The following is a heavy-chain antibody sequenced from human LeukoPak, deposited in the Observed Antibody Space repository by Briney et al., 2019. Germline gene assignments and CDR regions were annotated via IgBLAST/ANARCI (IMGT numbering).Heavy chain of an antibody. V-gene: IGHV4-31*03. Sequence: SETLSLTCTVSGGSISSGGYYWSWIRQHPGKGLEWIGYIYYSGSTYYNPSLKSRVTISVDTSKNQFSLKLSSVTAADTAVYYCARTNPYYDFWSGYPNDYRGQGTLVTVSS. J-gene: IGHJ4*02. CDR3: ARTNPYYDFWSGYPNDY. D-gene: IGHD3-3*01. CDR2: IYYSGST. CDR1: GGSISSGGYY.